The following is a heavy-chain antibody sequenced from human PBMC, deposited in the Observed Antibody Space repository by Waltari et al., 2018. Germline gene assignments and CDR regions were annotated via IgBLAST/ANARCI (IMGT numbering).Heavy chain of an antibody. CDR1: GGSISSGSYY. CDR2: IYTSGST. Sequence: QVQLQESGPGLVKPSQTLSLTCTVSGGSISSGSYYWSWIRQPAGKGLEWIGYIYTSGSTNYNPSLKSRVTISVDTSKNQFSLKLSSVTAADTAVYYCARFTGIVGATNHNWYFDLWGRGTLVTVSS. D-gene: IGHD1-26*01. V-gene: IGHV4-61*09. J-gene: IGHJ2*01. CDR3: ARFTGIVGATNHNWYFDL.